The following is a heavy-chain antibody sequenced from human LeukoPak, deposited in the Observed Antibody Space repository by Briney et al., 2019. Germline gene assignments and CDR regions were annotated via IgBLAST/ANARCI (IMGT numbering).Heavy chain of an antibody. V-gene: IGHV4-59*12. CDR1: GGSISSYY. J-gene: IGHJ4*02. CDR2: IYYSGST. Sequence: SETLSLTCTVSGGSISSYYWSWLRQPPGKGLEWIGYIYYSGSTNYNPSLKSRVTISVDTSKNQFSLKLSSVTAADTAVYYCARGGGLGRLKWVVVPAAPFDYWGQGTLVTVSS. CDR3: ARGGGLGRLKWVVVPAAPFDY. D-gene: IGHD2-2*01.